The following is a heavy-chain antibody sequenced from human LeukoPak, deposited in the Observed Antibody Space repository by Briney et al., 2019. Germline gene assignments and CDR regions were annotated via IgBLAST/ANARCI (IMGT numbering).Heavy chain of an antibody. Sequence: GGSLRLSCAASGFTFSSYWMHWVRQAPGKGLVWVSRINSDGSSTSYADSVKGRFTISRDNAKNSLYLQMNSLRAEDTAVYYCARDKFTMVRVPGSYPPDAFDIWGQGTMVTVSS. D-gene: IGHD3-10*01. J-gene: IGHJ3*02. CDR2: INSDGSST. V-gene: IGHV3-74*01. CDR1: GFTFSSYW. CDR3: ARDKFTMVRVPGSYPPDAFDI.